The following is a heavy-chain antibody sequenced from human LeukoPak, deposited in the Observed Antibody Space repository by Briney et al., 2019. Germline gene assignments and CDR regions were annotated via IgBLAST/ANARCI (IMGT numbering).Heavy chain of an antibody. CDR3: ARSSRWLQSRGTFDY. V-gene: IGHV4-34*01. CDR1: GGSFSGYY. CDR2: INHSGST. J-gene: IGHJ4*02. Sequence: SETLSLTRAVYGGSFSGYYWSWIRQPPGKGLEWIGEINHSGSTNYNPSLKSRVTISVDTSKNQFSLKLSSVTAADTAVYYCARSSRWLQSRGTFDYWGQGALVTVSS. D-gene: IGHD5-24*01.